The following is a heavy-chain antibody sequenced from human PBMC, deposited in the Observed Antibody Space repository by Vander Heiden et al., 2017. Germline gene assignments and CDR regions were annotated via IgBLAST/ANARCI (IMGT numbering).Heavy chain of an antibody. D-gene: IGHD4-17*01. CDR2: ISAYNGNT. CDR3: ARDYGDSNCEFDY. CDR1: CYTFTIYG. V-gene: IGHV1-18*01. J-gene: IGHJ4*02. Sequence: QVQLVPSVAEVKNPGASVKVSCKASCYTFTIYGISWAQQAPGQRLDWMGWISAYNGNTNYAQKLQGRVTMTTDTSTSTAYMELRSLGSDDTAVYYCARDYGDSNCEFDYWGQGTLVTVSS.